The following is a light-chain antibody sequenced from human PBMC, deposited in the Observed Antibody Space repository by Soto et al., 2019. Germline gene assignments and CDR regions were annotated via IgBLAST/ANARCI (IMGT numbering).Light chain of an antibody. V-gene: IGKV3-15*01. J-gene: IGKJ2*01. Sequence: EIVMTQSPATLSVSPGERATLSCRASQSVSSNLAWYQQKPGQAPRLLIYGASTKATVIPARFSGSGSRTAFTLPISSLQSEDCAVYYCQQYNNWPPYMYTFGEGTKLEIK. CDR1: QSVSSN. CDR3: QQYNNWPPYMYT. CDR2: GAS.